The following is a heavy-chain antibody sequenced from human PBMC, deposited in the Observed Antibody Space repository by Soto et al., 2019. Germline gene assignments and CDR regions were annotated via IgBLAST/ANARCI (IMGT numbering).Heavy chain of an antibody. CDR1: GCTFSSYW. CDR2: IKGDGSET. CDR3: LRGNSGYGNFDY. D-gene: IGHD5-12*01. Sequence: GGSLRLSCAASGCTFSSYWMHWVRQAPGKGLVWVSRIKGDGSETNYADSVKGRFTISRDNAKNTLYLQLNSLRAEDTAVYYCLRGNSGYGNFDYWGQGTRVTVSS. J-gene: IGHJ4*02. V-gene: IGHV3-74*01.